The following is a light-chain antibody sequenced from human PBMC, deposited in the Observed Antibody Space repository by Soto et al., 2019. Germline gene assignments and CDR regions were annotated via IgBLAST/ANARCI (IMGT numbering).Light chain of an antibody. CDR2: DAA. CDR3: QQRNNWLT. CDR1: QSVNTY. J-gene: IGKJ4*01. Sequence: EIVLTQSPATLSLSPGERATLSCRASQSVNTYLAWYQQKPGQAPRLLISDAANRATGIPARFSGSGSGTDYTRTIGSLVPEELAAYYCQQRNNWLTFGGGTKVEIK. V-gene: IGKV3-11*01.